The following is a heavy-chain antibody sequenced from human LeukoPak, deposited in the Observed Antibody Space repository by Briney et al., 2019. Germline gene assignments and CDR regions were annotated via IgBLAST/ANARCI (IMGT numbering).Heavy chain of an antibody. CDR2: ISYDGSNK. J-gene: IGHJ4*02. V-gene: IGHV3-30-3*01. Sequence: GGSLRLSCAASGFTFSSYAMHWVRQAPGKGLEWVAVISYDGSNKYYADSVKGRFTISRDNSKNTLYLQMNSLRAEDTAVYYCASEGLYGDYARGHPDYWGQGTLVTVSS. CDR1: GFTFSSYA. CDR3: ASEGLYGDYARGHPDY. D-gene: IGHD4-17*01.